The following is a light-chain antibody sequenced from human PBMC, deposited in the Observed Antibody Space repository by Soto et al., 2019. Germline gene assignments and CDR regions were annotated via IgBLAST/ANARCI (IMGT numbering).Light chain of an antibody. CDR3: QESYTPPHYT. J-gene: IGKJ2*01. Sequence: DLQMTQSPSSLSASVGDRVTITCRASQSVSSNLNWYQQTPGKPPKLLIYAASTLQTGVPSRFSRRRSGTDFTLPISNLQPEDFATYYSQESYTPPHYTFGQGTKLEIK. V-gene: IGKV1-39*01. CDR1: QSVSSN. CDR2: AAS.